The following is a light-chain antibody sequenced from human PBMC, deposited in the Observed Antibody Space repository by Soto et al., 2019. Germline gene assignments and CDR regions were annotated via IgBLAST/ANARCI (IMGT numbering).Light chain of an antibody. CDR2: YDS. CDR3: QVWDISSGHVV. J-gene: IGLJ3*02. V-gene: IGLV3-21*01. CDR1: NIGSKS. Sequence: SYELTQPPSFSVAPGKTASVAWGGSNIGSKSVHWYQKKSGQAPVLVMYYDSDRPSGIPERFSGSNSGNTATLTISRVEAGDEADYYCQVWDISSGHVVFGGGTKLTVL.